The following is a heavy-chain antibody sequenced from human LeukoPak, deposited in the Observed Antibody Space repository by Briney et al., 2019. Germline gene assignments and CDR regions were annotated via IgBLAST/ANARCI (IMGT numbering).Heavy chain of an antibody. J-gene: IGHJ4*02. Sequence: GGSLRLSCAASGFTFSSYWMNWVRQAPGKGLEWVANIKEDGSAKYYVDSVKGRFTISRDNAKNSLYLQMNNLSAEDTAVYYCLRDSPGYGAYDFDWGPGNLVTVSS. V-gene: IGHV3-7*01. D-gene: IGHD5-12*01. CDR1: GFTFSSYW. CDR2: IKEDGSAK. CDR3: LRDSPGYGAYDFD.